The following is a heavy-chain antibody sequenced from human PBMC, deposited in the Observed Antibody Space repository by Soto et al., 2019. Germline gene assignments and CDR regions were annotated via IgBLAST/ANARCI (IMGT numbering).Heavy chain of an antibody. CDR2: IYYSGST. CDR1: GGSISSSSYY. D-gene: IGHD2-21*02. V-gene: IGHV4-39*01. CDR3: ARQGGNSARWYFDY. J-gene: IGHJ4*02. Sequence: SETLSLTCTVSGGSISSSSYYWGWIRQPPGKGLEWIGSIYYSGSTYYNPSLKSRVTISVDTSRNQFSLKLSSVTAADTAVYYCARQGGNSARWYFDYWGQGTLVTVSS.